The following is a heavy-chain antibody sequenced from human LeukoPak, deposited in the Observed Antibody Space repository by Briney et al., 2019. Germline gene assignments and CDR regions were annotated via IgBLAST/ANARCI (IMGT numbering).Heavy chain of an antibody. J-gene: IGHJ1*01. V-gene: IGHV3-23*01. D-gene: IGHD3-22*01. CDR1: GFTFSSYA. CDR2: ITGSGGST. CDR3: AKDIGIVSQH. Sequence: GGSLRLSCAASGFTFSSYAMSWVRQAPGKGLEWVSGITGSGGSTYYADSVKGRFTISRDNSKNTLYLQMNSLRAEDTAVYYCAKDIGIVSQHWGQGTLVTVSS.